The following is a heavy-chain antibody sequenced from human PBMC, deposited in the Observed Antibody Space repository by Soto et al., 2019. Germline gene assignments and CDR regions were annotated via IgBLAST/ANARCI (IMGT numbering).Heavy chain of an antibody. CDR3: TTDSYTTIIIVRFDY. CDR2: VKSKTYGGTT. D-gene: IGHD3-22*01. CDR1: GFTFSNAW. Sequence: EVQLVESGGGLVKPGGSLRLSCAASGFTFSNAWINWVRQAPGKGLEWVGRVKSKTYGGTTDYAEPVKGRFAISRDDSNNMVYLQMNSLKIEDTAVYYCTTDSYTTIIIVRFDYWGHGTLVTVSS. J-gene: IGHJ4*01. V-gene: IGHV3-15*07.